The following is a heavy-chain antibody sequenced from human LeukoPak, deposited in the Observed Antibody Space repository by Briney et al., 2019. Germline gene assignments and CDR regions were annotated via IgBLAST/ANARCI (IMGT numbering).Heavy chain of an antibody. Sequence: GGSLRLSCAASGFTFSDYLMTWVRQAPGKGLEWVADIKADGSDKYYVDSVKGRFTILRDNARNSVYLQMNSLRADDTAVYYCARGRENHGSGNFNWFDPWGQGTLVTVSS. CDR2: IKADGSDK. CDR1: GFTFSDYL. J-gene: IGHJ5*02. V-gene: IGHV3-7*01. CDR3: ARGRENHGSGNFNWFDP. D-gene: IGHD3-10*01.